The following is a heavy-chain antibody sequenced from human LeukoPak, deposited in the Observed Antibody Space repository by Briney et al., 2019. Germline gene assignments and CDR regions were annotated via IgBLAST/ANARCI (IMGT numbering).Heavy chain of an antibody. CDR3: ARGKYYFDY. Sequence: SETLSLTCTVSVDSISGYYWSWIRQPPGKGLEWIGYMYYRGNTNYNPSLKSRLTTSLDTSKNQFSLKLSSVTAADTAVYYCARGKYYFDYWGQGTLVTVSS. CDR1: VDSISGYY. V-gene: IGHV4-59*01. CDR2: MYYRGNT. J-gene: IGHJ4*02.